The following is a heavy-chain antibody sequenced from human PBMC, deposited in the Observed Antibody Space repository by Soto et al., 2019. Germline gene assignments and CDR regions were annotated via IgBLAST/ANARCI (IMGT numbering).Heavy chain of an antibody. Sequence: SETLSLTCTVSGVSISSYSWRWILQPPGGALEWIGYVHHSESTNYNPSLKSRVTISVDTSKNQFSLTLSSMTAADPAVYSWGGQDGIAVGAGVFASWGRGALVTVSP. CDR3: GGQDGIAVGAGVFAS. D-gene: IGHD2-8*01. V-gene: IGHV4-59*08. J-gene: IGHJ5*01. CDR2: VHHSEST. CDR1: GVSISSYS.